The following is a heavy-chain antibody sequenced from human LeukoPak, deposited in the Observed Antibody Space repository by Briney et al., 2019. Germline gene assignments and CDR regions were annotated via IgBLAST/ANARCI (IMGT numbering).Heavy chain of an antibody. V-gene: IGHV4-39*01. D-gene: IGHD1-26*01. CDR2: IYYSGTT. Sequence: PSETLSLTCTVSGGSISSSSYYSGWIRQPPGKGLEWIGTIYYSGTTYYNPSLESRVTISVDTSKNQFSLKLTSVTAADTAVYYCARHKMGTTRLYYFDYWGQGTLVTVSS. J-gene: IGHJ4*02. CDR3: ARHKMGTTRLYYFDY. CDR1: GGSISSSSYY.